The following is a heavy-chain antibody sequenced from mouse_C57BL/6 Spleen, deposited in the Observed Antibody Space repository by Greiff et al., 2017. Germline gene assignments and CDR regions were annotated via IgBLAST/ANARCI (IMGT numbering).Heavy chain of an antibody. CDR3: TTGRGYYAMDY. CDR2: IDPSDSYT. Sequence: VQLQQPGAELVKPGASVKLSCKASGYTFTSYWMQWVKQRPGQGLEWIGEIDPSDSYTNYNQKFKGKATLTVDTSSSTAYMQLSSLTSEDSAVYYCTTGRGYYAMDYWGQGTSVTVSS. D-gene: IGHD1-1*01. CDR1: GYTFTSYW. J-gene: IGHJ4*01. V-gene: IGHV1-50*01.